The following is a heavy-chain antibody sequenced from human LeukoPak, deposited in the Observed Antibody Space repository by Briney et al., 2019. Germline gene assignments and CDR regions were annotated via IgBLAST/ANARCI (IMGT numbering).Heavy chain of an antibody. CDR3: ARRTTGGNLDY. CDR2: IFSSGIT. D-gene: IGHD1-14*01. V-gene: IGHV4-4*09. J-gene: IGHJ4*02. CDR1: GVTISSYY. Sequence: SETLSLTCTVSGVTISSYYWSWIRQPPGKGLEWIGYIFSSGITNYNPSLKSRVTISVDTSKNQFSLNLSSVTAADTAVYYCARRTTGGNLDYWGQGTLVTVSS.